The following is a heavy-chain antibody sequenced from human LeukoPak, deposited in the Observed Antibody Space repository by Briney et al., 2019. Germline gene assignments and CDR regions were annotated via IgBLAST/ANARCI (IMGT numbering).Heavy chain of an antibody. J-gene: IGHJ3*02. V-gene: IGHV4-31*03. CDR3: ARDRKSYITAMVMRAFDI. CDR1: GGSISSGGYY. Sequence: TLSLTCTVSGGSISSGGYYWSWIRQHPGKGLEWIGYIYYSGSTCYNPSLKSRVTISVDTSKNQFSLKLSSVTAADTAVYYCARDRKSYITAMVMRAFDIWGQGTMVTVSS. CDR2: IYYSGST. D-gene: IGHD5-18*01.